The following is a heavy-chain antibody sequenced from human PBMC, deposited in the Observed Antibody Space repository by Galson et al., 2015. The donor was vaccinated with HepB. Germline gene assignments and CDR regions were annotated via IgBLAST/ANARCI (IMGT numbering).Heavy chain of an antibody. D-gene: IGHD1-26*01. CDR2: IIPILGIA. V-gene: IGHV1-69*02. J-gene: IGHJ3*02. CDR3: AKVPGEGATTSAVDI. CDR1: GGTFSSYT. Sequence: SLKVSCKASGGTFSSYTISWERQAPGQGLEWMGRIIPILGIANYAQKFQGRVTITADKSTGTAYMELSSLRSEDTAVYYCAKVPGEGATTSAVDIWGQGTMVTVSS.